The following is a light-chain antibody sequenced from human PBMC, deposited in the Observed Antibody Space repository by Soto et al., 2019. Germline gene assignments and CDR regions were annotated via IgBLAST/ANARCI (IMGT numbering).Light chain of an antibody. CDR1: SSDVGGYKY. V-gene: IGLV2-14*01. CDR2: QVS. J-gene: IGLJ3*02. Sequence: QSVLTQPASVSGSPGQSITLSCTGTSSDVGGYKYVSWYQQHPGKAPKLMISQVSNRPSGVSDRFSGSKSGNTASLTISGLQSEDEAYYYGGSFSSSSTWVFGGGTKLTVL. CDR3: GSFSSSSTWV.